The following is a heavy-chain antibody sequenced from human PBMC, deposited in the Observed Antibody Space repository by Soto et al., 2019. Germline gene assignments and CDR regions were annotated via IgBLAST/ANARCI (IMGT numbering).Heavy chain of an antibody. V-gene: IGHV3-74*01. Sequence: EVQLVESGGGLVQPGGSLRLSCAASGFTFSSYWMHWVRQAPGKGLVWVSRINSDGSNTSYADSVKGRITISRDKAKNTLYLQMNSLRAEDTAVYYCVRTSLVVAAATREDYWGQGTLVTVSS. CDR3: VRTSLVVAAATREDY. CDR1: GFTFSSYW. CDR2: INSDGSNT. J-gene: IGHJ4*02. D-gene: IGHD2-15*01.